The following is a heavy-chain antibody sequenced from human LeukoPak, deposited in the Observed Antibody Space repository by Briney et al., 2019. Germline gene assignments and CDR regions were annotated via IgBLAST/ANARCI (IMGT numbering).Heavy chain of an antibody. J-gene: IGHJ4*02. V-gene: IGHV3-30-3*01. CDR2: ISYDGDQK. CDR1: GFTFSSYA. Sequence: QPGRSLRLSCAASGFTFSSYAMHWVRQAPGKGLEWVTFISYDGDQKYYADSVKGRFTISRDNSKNTLFLQMNSLRAEDTAVYYCASLGSVDTTLVPRFDYWGQGTLVTVSS. D-gene: IGHD5-18*01. CDR3: ASLGSVDTTLVPRFDY.